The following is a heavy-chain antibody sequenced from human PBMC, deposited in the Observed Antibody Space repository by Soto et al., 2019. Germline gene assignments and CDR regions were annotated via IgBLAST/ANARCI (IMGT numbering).Heavy chain of an antibody. CDR1: GFTFSTFE. D-gene: IGHD6-6*01. CDR2: IGSSGSTI. V-gene: IGHV3-48*03. J-gene: IGHJ4*02. Sequence: EVQLVDSGGGLVQPGGSLRLSCAASGFTFSTFEMNWVRQAPGKGLEWVSKIGSSGSTIWYADSVKGRFTISRDNAKNSLYLQMNSLRGDDTAIYYCARAMYTSSYHFDSWGQGTLVTVSS. CDR3: ARAMYTSSYHFDS.